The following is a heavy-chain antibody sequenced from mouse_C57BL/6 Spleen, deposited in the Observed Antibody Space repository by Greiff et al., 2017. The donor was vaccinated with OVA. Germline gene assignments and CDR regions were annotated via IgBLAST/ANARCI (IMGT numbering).Heavy chain of an antibody. CDR3: ARSEPKCPFAY. D-gene: IGHD6-5*01. V-gene: IGHV1-54*01. J-gene: IGHJ3*01. CDR2: INPGSGGT. Sequence: QVQLQQSGAELVRPGTSVKVSCKASGYAFTNYLIEWVKQRPGQGLEWIGVINPGSGGTNYNEKFKGKATLTADKSSSTAYMQRSSLKSDDSAVYFCARSEPKCPFAYWGQGTLVTVSA. CDR1: GYAFTNYL.